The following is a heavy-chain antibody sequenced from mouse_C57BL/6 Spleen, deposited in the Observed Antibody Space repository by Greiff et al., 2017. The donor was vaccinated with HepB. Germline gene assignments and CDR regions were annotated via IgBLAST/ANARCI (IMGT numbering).Heavy chain of an antibody. Sequence: QVQLQQSGAELVRPGTSVKVSCKASGYAFTNYLIEWVKQRPGQGLEWIGVINPGSGGTNYNEKFKGKATLTADKSSSTAYMQLSSLTSEDSAVYFCARPLIYDGYYVNAMDYWGQGTSVTVSS. CDR3: ARPLIYDGYYVNAMDY. CDR1: GYAFTNYL. V-gene: IGHV1-54*01. D-gene: IGHD2-3*01. J-gene: IGHJ4*01. CDR2: INPGSGGT.